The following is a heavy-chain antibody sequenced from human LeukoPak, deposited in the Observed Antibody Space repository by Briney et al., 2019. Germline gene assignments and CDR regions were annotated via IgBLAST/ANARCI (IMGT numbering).Heavy chain of an antibody. D-gene: IGHD3-3*01. CDR1: GGTFSSYA. Sequence: SVKVSCKASGGTFSSYAISWVRQAPGQGLEWMGGIIPIFGTANYAQKFQGRVTITADESTSTAYMELSSLRSEDTAVYYCARHEAEYYDFWSGYGFYFDYWGQGTLVTVSS. J-gene: IGHJ4*02. CDR3: ARHEAEYYDFWSGYGFYFDY. V-gene: IGHV1-69*13. CDR2: IIPIFGTA.